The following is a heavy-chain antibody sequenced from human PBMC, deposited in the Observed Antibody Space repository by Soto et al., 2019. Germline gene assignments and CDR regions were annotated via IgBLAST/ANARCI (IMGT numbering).Heavy chain of an antibody. CDR3: ASYSSGWYDVSF. D-gene: IGHD6-19*01. CDR2: IYYSGST. J-gene: IGHJ4*02. CDR1: GGSVSSGSYF. V-gene: IGHV4-61*01. Sequence: QVQLQESGPGLVKPSETLSLTCTVSGGSVSSGSYFWSWIRQPPGKGLEWIGYIYYSGSTNYNPSLKSRVTISVDTSKNQFSLKLSSVTAADTAVYYCASYSSGWYDVSFWGQGTLVTVSS.